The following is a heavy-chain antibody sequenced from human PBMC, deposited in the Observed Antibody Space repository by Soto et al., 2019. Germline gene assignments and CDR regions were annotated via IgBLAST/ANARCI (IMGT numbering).Heavy chain of an antibody. J-gene: IGHJ6*02. CDR3: ARALAHFVVVPTAPYYGMDV. Sequence: ASVKVSCKASGYTFTSYGISWVRQAPGQGLEWMGWISAYNGNTNYAQKLQGRVTMTTDTSTSTAYMELRSLRSDDTAVYYCARALAHFVVVPTAPYYGMDVWGQGTTVTVSS. CDR2: ISAYNGNT. D-gene: IGHD2-2*01. CDR1: GYTFTSYG. V-gene: IGHV1-18*01.